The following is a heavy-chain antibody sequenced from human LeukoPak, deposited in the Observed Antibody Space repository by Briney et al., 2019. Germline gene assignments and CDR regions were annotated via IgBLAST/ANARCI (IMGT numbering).Heavy chain of an antibody. CDR2: IYPGDSDT. CDR1: GYSFTSYW. J-gene: IGHJ3*02. CDR3: ARPRGDFWSGYYGDAFDI. Sequence: GESLKISCKGSGYSFTSYWMGWVRQMPGKGLEWMGIIYPGDSDTRYSPSFQGQVTISADKSISTAYLQWSSLKASDTAMYYCARPRGDFWSGYYGDAFDIWGQGTMVTVSS. D-gene: IGHD3-3*01. V-gene: IGHV5-51*01.